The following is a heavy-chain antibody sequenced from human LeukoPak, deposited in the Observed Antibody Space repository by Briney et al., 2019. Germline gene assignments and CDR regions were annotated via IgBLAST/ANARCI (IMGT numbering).Heavy chain of an antibody. J-gene: IGHJ4*02. CDR1: GFTFSSYS. V-gene: IGHV3-21*01. CDR2: ISSSSSYI. CDR3: AREAPGYGTPDY. Sequence: PGGSLRLSCAASGFTFSSYSMNWVRQAPGKGLEWVSSISSSSSYIYYADSVKGRFTISRDNAKNSLYLQMNSLRAEDTAVYYCAREAPGYGTPDYWGQGTLVTVSS. D-gene: IGHD5-18*01.